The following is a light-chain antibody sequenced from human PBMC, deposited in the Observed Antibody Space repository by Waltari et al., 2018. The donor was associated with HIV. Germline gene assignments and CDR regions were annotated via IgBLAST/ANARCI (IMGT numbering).Light chain of an antibody. CDR2: EVR. V-gene: IGLV2-14*01. CDR1: RSDVGGHNS. J-gene: IGLJ1*01. Sequence: QSALTQPASVSGSPGQSITISCTGTRSDVGGHNSVSWYQQHPGKAPKLLLYEVRSRPSGVSNRFAESKSGHTASMTISGLQAEDEADYGCNSSRSSTTPWVFGTGTKVPVL. CDR3: NSSRSSTTPWV.